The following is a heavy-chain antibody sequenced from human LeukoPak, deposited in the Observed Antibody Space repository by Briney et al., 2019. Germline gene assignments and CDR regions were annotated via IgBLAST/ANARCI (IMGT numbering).Heavy chain of an antibody. CDR1: RYSISSNCY. V-gene: IGHV4-38-2*01. CDR3: ARAHYDGDYQYYFDY. Sequence: SETLSLTCDVSRYSISSNCYWAWIRQPPGKGLEWLGSIYYSGNADYNPSLKSRVTCSVDTSKNQSSLKLNSVTAADTAVYYCARAHYDGDYQYYFDYWGQGIPVTVSS. J-gene: IGHJ4*02. CDR2: IYYSGNA. D-gene: IGHD4-17*01.